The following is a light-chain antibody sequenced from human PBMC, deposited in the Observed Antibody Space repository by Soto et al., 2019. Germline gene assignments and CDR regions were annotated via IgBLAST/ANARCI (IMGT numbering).Light chain of an antibody. CDR2: GAS. CDR3: QQYGSSGT. J-gene: IGKJ1*01. V-gene: IGKV3-20*01. CDR1: QSVSSSY. Sequence: EIVMPQAPATLSVSPGERATLSCRASQSVSSSYLAWYQQKPGQAPRLLIYGASTRVTGIPARFSGSGSGTDFTLTISRLEPEDFAVYYCQQYGSSGTFGQGTKVDI.